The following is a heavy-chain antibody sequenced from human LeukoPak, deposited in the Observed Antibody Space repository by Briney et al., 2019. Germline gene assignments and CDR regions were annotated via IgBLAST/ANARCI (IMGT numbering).Heavy chain of an antibody. Sequence: GGSLRLSCAASGFTFSSYGMHWVRQAPGKGLEWVAFIRYDGSNKYYADSVKGRFTISRDNSKNTLYLQMNSLRAEDTAVYYCAREGIFGVVNMGAFDIWGQGTVVTVSS. CDR2: IRYDGSNK. CDR3: AREGIFGVVNMGAFDI. CDR1: GFTFSSYG. V-gene: IGHV3-30*02. D-gene: IGHD3-3*01. J-gene: IGHJ3*02.